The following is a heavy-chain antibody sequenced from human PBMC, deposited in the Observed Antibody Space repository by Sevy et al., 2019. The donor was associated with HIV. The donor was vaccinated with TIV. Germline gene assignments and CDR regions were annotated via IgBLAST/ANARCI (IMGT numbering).Heavy chain of an antibody. Sequence: GGSLRLSCAASGFTFSKYWMSWVRQAPGKGLEWVANIKPAGSDKYYVGSLKGRFTISRDNSKNTLYLQMNSLRAEDSAVYYCARGFRGDLELILFGDWGQGSLVTVSS. V-gene: IGHV3-7*03. CDR2: IKPAGSDK. CDR1: GFTFSKYW. CDR3: ARGFRGDLELILFGD. J-gene: IGHJ4*02. D-gene: IGHD3-3*01.